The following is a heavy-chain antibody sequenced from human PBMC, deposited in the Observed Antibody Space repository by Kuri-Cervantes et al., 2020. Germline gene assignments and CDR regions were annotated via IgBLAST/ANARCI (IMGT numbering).Heavy chain of an antibody. V-gene: IGHV4-59*01. CDR3: ARETSGWNHFDY. D-gene: IGHD6-25*01. CDR1: GVSISSYY. Sequence: SETLSLTCTVSGVSISSYYWTWIRQPPGKGLEWIGDIYYSERTNYNPSLQSRVTISVDTSKNQFSLKLSSVAAADTAVYYCARETSGWNHFDYWGQGTLVTVSS. CDR2: IYYSERT. J-gene: IGHJ4*02.